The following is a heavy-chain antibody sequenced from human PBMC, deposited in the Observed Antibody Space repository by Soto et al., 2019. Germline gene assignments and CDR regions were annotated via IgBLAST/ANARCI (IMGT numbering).Heavy chain of an antibody. J-gene: IGHJ3*01. CDR1: GGSFTDYY. CDR3: ARVRARLLSHAFDF. D-gene: IGHD3-16*02. V-gene: IGHV4-34*01. CDR2: INHSGST. Sequence: QVQLQQWGAGLLKPSETLSLTCVVYGGSFTDYYWTWIRQPPGKGLEWIGEINHSGSTNYNPSLKNRVTISLDTSKNQFSLKVNSVTAADTAVYFCARVRARLLSHAFDFWGQGTLVTVSS.